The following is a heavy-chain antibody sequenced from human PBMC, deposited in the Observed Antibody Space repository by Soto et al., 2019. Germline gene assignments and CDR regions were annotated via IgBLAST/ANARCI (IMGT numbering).Heavy chain of an antibody. Sequence: QVQLVESGGGVVQPGRSLRLSCAASGFTFSSYGRHWVRQAPGKGLEWVAVIWYDGSNKYYADSVKGRFTISRDNSKNTLYLQMNSLRAEDTAVYYCARDLHAGYLDYWGQGTLVTVSS. D-gene: IGHD4-4*01. CDR1: GFTFSSYG. CDR3: ARDLHAGYLDY. CDR2: IWYDGSNK. J-gene: IGHJ4*02. V-gene: IGHV3-33*01.